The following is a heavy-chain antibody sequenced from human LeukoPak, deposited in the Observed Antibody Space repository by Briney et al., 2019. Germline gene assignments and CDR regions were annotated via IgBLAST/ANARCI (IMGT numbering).Heavy chain of an antibody. CDR3: ARDIQLWALRYFDL. V-gene: IGHV4-59*12. J-gene: IGHJ2*01. D-gene: IGHD5-18*01. CDR1: GGSISSYY. CDR2: IYYSGST. Sequence: PSETLSLTCTVSGGSISSYYWSWIRQPPGKGLEWIGYIYYSGSTNYNPSLKSRVTISVDTSVNQFSLKLSSVTAADTAVYYCARDIQLWALRYFDLWGRGTLVTVSS.